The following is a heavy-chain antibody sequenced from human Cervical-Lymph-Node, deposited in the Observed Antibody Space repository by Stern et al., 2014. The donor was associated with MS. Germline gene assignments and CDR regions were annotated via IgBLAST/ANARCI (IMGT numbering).Heavy chain of an antibody. CDR3: GGNY. J-gene: IGHJ4*02. CDR1: GFPFSNYS. Sequence: VQLVQSGGGLVKPGGSLRLSCAASGFPFSNYSMSWVRQAPGKGLEWVSSITSTSTYTYYADSVRGRFTISRDNAKKSLYLQMNSLRAEDTAVYYCGGNYWGQGTLVTVSS. CDR2: ITSTSTYT. V-gene: IGHV3-21*01.